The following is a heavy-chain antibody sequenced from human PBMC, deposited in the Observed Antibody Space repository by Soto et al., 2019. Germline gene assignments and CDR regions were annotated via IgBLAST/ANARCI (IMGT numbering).Heavy chain of an antibody. D-gene: IGHD2-21*01. CDR2: INADGSET. Sequence: HPGGSLRLSCAASGFTFSSNWMHWFRRVPGRGLVWVSRINADGSETNYEDSVEGRFTTSRDNPKHTLYLQMNSLRAEDTAVYYCARDGEGFWGQGTLVTVSS. J-gene: IGHJ4*02. CDR1: GFTFSSNW. V-gene: IGHV3-74*01. CDR3: ARDGEGF.